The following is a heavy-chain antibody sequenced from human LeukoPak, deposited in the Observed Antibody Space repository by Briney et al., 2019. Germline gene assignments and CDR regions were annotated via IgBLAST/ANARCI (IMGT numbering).Heavy chain of an antibody. CDR3: ARDQGLLWFGESIDY. J-gene: IGHJ4*02. Sequence: GSLELSCAASGFTFSSYSMNWVRQAPGKGLEGVSYISSSSSTIYYADSVKGRFTISRDNAKNSLYLQMNSLRDEDTAVYYCARDQGLLWFGESIDYWGQGTLVTVSS. CDR1: GFTFSSYS. CDR2: ISSSSSTI. D-gene: IGHD3-10*01. V-gene: IGHV3-48*02.